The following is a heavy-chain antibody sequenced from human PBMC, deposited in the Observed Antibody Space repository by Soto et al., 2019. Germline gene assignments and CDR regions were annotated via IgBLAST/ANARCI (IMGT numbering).Heavy chain of an antibody. CDR2: IYYSGST. CDR3: ARAHSGSYQSHFDY. Sequence: KPSETLSLTCTVSGGSISSGGYYWIWIRHHPGKGLEWIGYIYYSGSTYYNPSLKSRVTISVDTSKNQFSLKLSPVTAADTAVYYCARAHSGSYQSHFDYWGQGTLVTVSS. CDR1: GGSISSGGYY. J-gene: IGHJ4*02. D-gene: IGHD1-26*01. V-gene: IGHV4-31*03.